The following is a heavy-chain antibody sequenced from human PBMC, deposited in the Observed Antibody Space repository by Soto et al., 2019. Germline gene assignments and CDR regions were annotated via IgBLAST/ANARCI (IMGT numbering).Heavy chain of an antibody. CDR1: GFTFSSYS. V-gene: IGHV3-21*01. CDR3: ARTSSSSQLFDY. D-gene: IGHD6-6*01. CDR2: ISSSSSYI. J-gene: IGHJ4*02. Sequence: EVQLVESGGGLVKPGGSLRLSCAASGFTFSSYSMNWVRQAPGKGLEWVSSISSSSSYIYYADSVKGRFTISRDNAKNALYLQLNSLRAEDTAVYCCARTSSSSQLFDYWGQGTLVTVSS.